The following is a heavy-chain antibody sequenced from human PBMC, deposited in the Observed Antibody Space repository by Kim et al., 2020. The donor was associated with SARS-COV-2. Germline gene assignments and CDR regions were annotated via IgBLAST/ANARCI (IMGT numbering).Heavy chain of an antibody. CDR3: ARINSGSYSTRFDD. D-gene: IGHD1-26*01. V-gene: IGHV4-59*01. J-gene: IGHJ4*02. Sequence: PSLKSRVTISGDTSKNQCSLKLTSVTAADTAVYYCARINSGSYSTRFDDWGEGILVTVSS.